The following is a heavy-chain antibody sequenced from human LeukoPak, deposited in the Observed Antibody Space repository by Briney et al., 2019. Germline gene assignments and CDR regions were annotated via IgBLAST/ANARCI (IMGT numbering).Heavy chain of an antibody. Sequence: GGSLRLSCAASGFSFNEYAMHWVRQAPGKGLEWVSGINWNSGSIGYADSVKGRFTTSRDNANNSLYLQMNSLRAEDTALYYCAKDLPRYCSGGSCYSGFDYWGQGTLVTVSS. CDR3: AKDLPRYCSGGSCYSGFDY. J-gene: IGHJ4*02. CDR2: INWNSGSI. D-gene: IGHD2-15*01. V-gene: IGHV3-9*01. CDR1: GFSFNEYA.